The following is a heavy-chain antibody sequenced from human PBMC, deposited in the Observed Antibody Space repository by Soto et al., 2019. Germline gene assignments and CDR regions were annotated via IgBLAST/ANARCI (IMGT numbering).Heavy chain of an antibody. CDR1: GGSFSGYY. Sequence: SETLSLTCAVNGGSFSGYYWSWIRQPPGKGLEWIGEINHSGSTNYNPSLKSRVTISVDTSKNQFSLKLSSVTAADTAVYYCARGRGITMIVVVTAYFDYWGQGTLVTVS. V-gene: IGHV4-34*01. CDR3: ARGRGITMIVVVTAYFDY. J-gene: IGHJ4*02. D-gene: IGHD3-22*01. CDR2: INHSGST.